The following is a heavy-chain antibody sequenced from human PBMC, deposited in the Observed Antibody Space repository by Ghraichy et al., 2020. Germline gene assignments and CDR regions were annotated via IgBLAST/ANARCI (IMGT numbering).Heavy chain of an antibody. J-gene: IGHJ4*02. CDR3: ARVRYYYDSSGFPNCFDY. CDR1: GFTFSDYY. V-gene: IGHV3-11*05. CDR2: ISSSSSYT. Sequence: GGSLRLSCAASGFTFSDYYMSWIRQAPGKGLEWVSYISSSSSYTNYADSVKGRFIISRDNAKNSLYLQMNSLRAEDTAVYYCARVRYYYDSSGFPNCFDYWGQGTLVTVSS. D-gene: IGHD3-22*01.